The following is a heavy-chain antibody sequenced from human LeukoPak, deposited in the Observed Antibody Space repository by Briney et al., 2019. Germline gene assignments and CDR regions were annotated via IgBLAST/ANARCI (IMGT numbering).Heavy chain of an antibody. Sequence: GRSLRLSCAASGFTFSSYAMHWVRQAPGKGLEWVAVISYDGSNKYYADSVKGRFTISRDNSKNTLYLQMNSLRAEDTAVYYCAREGRYFDWLPVSDMDVWGKGTTVTISS. CDR3: AREGRYFDWLPVSDMDV. J-gene: IGHJ6*03. V-gene: IGHV3-30*04. CDR2: ISYDGSNK. D-gene: IGHD3-9*01. CDR1: GFTFSSYA.